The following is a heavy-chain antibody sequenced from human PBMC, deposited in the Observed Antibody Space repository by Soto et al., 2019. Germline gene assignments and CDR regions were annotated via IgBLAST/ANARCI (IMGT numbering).Heavy chain of an antibody. CDR3: ARAAAGTDY. Sequence: QVQLQESGPGLVKPSETLSLTCTVSGGSVRSGSYYWSWIRQPPGKGLEWIGYIYYSGSTNYNPSLKNRVTISVDTSKNQFSLKLSSVTAADTAVYYCARAAAGTDYWGQGTLVTVSS. CDR1: GGSVRSGSYY. V-gene: IGHV4-61*01. J-gene: IGHJ4*02. D-gene: IGHD1-1*01. CDR2: IYYSGST.